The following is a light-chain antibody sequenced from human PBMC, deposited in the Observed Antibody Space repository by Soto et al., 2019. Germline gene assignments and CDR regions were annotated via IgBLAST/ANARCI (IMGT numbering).Light chain of an antibody. CDR1: QSVSSW. J-gene: IGKJ5*01. Sequence: DIQMAQTPATLSSLGGDRVTVTCRASQSVSSWVAWYQEKPGRGPKLLIYDASTWQSGVPSRFSGSGSGTDFTLTISSLQPEDFATYYCLQDYNYPITFGQGTRLEI. CDR2: DAS. V-gene: IGKV1-5*01. CDR3: LQDYNYPIT.